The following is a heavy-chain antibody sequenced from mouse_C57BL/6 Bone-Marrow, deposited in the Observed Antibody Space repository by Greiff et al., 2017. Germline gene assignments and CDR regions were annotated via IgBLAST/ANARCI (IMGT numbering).Heavy chain of an antibody. J-gene: IGHJ1*03. CDR2: INPDSSTI. Sequence: EVKVEESGGGLVQPGGSLKLSCAASGIDFSRYWMSWVRRAPGKGLEWIGEINPDSSTINYAPSLKDKFIISRDNAKNTLYLQMSKVRSEDTALYYCARRVPDGYYWYFDVWGTGTTVTVSS. CDR3: ARRVPDGYYWYFDV. CDR1: GIDFSRYW. D-gene: IGHD2-3*01. V-gene: IGHV4-1*01.